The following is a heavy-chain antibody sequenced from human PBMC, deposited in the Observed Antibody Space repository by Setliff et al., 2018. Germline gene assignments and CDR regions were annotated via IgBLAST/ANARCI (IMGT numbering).Heavy chain of an antibody. CDR1: GYSFAKYA. J-gene: IGHJ6*03. CDR3: AREGVDTRSSTDYRYYMDV. V-gene: IGHV1-3*01. D-gene: IGHD5-18*01. Sequence: ASVKVSCKASGYSFAKYALHWVRQAPGQRLEWMGWINAGNGNTKCSQNFQDRVTIITDESTSTAYMELRSLRTEDTAVYYCAREGVDTRSSTDYRYYMDVWGKGTTVTAP. CDR2: INAGNGNT.